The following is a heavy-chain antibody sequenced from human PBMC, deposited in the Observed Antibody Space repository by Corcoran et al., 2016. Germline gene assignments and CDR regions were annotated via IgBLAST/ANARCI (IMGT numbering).Heavy chain of an antibody. CDR2: IYPGDSDT. Sequence: EVQLVQSGAEVKEPGKSLKISCKGSGYSFITYWIGWVRQMPGKGLEWMGIIYPGDSDTRYSPSFQGQITISVDKSISTAYLQWSSLKASDTAMYYCARRRYTSSWNDAFDVWGQGTIVNVSS. D-gene: IGHD6-13*01. J-gene: IGHJ3*01. CDR3: ARRRYTSSWNDAFDV. V-gene: IGHV5-51*01. CDR1: GYSFITYW.